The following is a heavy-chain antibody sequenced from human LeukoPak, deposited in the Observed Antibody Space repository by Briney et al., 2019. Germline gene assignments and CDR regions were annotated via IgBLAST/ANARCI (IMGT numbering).Heavy chain of an antibody. CDR2: IYTSGST. Sequence: PSETLSLTCTVSGGSISSSSFYWGWTRQPAGKGLEWIGRIYTSGSTNYNPSLKSRVTMSVDTSKNQFSLKLSSVTAADTAVYYCARAGVTVKTLNSGSYYFDYWGQGTLVTVSS. V-gene: IGHV4-61*02. CDR1: GGSISSSSFY. J-gene: IGHJ4*02. D-gene: IGHD1-26*01. CDR3: ARAGVTVKTLNSGSYYFDY.